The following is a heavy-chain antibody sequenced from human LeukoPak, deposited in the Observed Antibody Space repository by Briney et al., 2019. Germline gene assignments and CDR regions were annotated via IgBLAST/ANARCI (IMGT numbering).Heavy chain of an antibody. V-gene: IGHV3-23*01. CDR2: ISGSGGST. D-gene: IGHD5-12*01. Sequence: PGRSLRLSCAASGFTFSSYAISWVSQAAGKWMEWVSVISGSGGSTYYAGSVKGRFTISRDNAKNSLYLQMNSLRAEDTAVYYCARGVAKDYWGQGTLVTVPS. CDR1: GFTFSSYA. CDR3: ARGVAKDY. J-gene: IGHJ4*02.